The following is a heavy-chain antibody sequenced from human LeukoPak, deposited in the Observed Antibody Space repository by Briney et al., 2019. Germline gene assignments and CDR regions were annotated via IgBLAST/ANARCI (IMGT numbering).Heavy chain of an antibody. J-gene: IGHJ4*02. CDR1: GFIVSTSY. CDR2: INHSGST. D-gene: IGHD5-18*01. V-gene: IGHV4-34*01. CDR3: ARGGGADTAMAPFDY. Sequence: GSLRLSCAASGFIVSTSYMSWVRQPPGKGLEWIGEINHSGSTNYNPSLKRRVTISVDTSKNQFSLKLSSVTAADTAVYYCARGGGADTAMAPFDYWGQGTLVTVSS.